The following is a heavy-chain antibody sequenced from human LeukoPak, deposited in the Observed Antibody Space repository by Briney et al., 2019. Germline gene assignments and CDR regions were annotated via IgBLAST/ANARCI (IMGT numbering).Heavy chain of an antibody. CDR2: LPPDELGI. Sequence: GGSLRLSCAASGNYWMHWVRQAPGMGLVWVSRLPPDELGIIYADSVKGRFTVSRDNAKNTVYLQMNNLRVDDTAMYYCVGTIASRGSEYWGQGALVTVSS. CDR3: VGTIASRGSEY. D-gene: IGHD6-6*01. V-gene: IGHV3-74*01. J-gene: IGHJ4*02. CDR1: GNYW.